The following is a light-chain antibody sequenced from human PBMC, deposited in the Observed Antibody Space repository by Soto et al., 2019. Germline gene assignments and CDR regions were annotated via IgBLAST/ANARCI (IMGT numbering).Light chain of an antibody. CDR2: TAS. CDR1: QSISSY. V-gene: IGKV1-39*01. J-gene: IGKJ5*01. Sequence: DIQMTQSPSSLSASVGDRVTITCLASQSISSYLNWYQQKPGKAPTLLIYTASRLESGVPSRFSGSGSGTDFTLTISSLQPEDFATYYCQQANTFPLTFGQGTRLEIK. CDR3: QQANTFPLT.